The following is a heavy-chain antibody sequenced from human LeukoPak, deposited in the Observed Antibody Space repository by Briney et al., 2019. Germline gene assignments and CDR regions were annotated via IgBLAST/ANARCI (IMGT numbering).Heavy chain of an antibody. CDR1: GFTFSSHG. J-gene: IGHJ4*02. CDR2: ISYGGTNK. D-gene: IGHD6-19*01. Sequence: GGTLRLSCAASGFTFSSHGRHWIRQAPEKGLEWVAFISYGGTNKYYADSVRGRFTVSRDNSTNTLYLQLTSLRREDTALYYCARDRGWCFDHWGREPWSPSPQ. V-gene: IGHV3-30*03. CDR3: ARDRGWCFDH.